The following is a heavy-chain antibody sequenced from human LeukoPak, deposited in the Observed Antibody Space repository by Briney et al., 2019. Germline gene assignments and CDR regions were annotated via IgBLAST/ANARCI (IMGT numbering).Heavy chain of an antibody. CDR3: ARDSTMVRGAFVI. Sequence: SETLSLTCTVSGGSVSSGSYYWRWIRQPPGKGLEWIGFIYYSGSTNYNPSLKSRVTISVDTSKNQFYLKLSSVTAADTAVYYCARDSTMVRGAFVIWGQGTTVTVSS. CDR2: IYYSGST. CDR1: GGSVSSGSYY. D-gene: IGHD3-10*01. V-gene: IGHV4-61*01. J-gene: IGHJ6*02.